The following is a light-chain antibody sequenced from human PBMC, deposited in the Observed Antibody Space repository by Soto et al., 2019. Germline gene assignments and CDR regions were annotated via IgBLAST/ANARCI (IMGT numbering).Light chain of an antibody. V-gene: IGLV2-8*01. J-gene: IGLJ2*01. CDR1: SSDVGYYNY. Sequence: QSALTQPPSASGSPGQSVTISCTGTSSDVGYYNYVSWYQQHPGKAPKLIIYEVNKRPSGVPDRFSGSKSGNTASLTVSGLQDEDEDEYYCTSYAVGINVVFGGGTKVTVL. CDR2: EVN. CDR3: TSYAVGINVV.